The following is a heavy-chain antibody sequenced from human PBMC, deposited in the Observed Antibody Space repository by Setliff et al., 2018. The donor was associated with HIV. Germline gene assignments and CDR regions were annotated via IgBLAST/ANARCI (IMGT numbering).Heavy chain of an antibody. V-gene: IGHV4-31*03. D-gene: IGHD3-3*01. CDR1: GGSISGGGYY. CDR2: IYYSGTA. CDR3: ARSKTFYDFWGGYYTHGAFKI. Sequence: KTSETLSLTCTVSGGSISGGGYYWTWIRQYPGRGLEWIGYIYYSGTAYYKPSLRSRVTISVDTSMNQFSLNLNSVTAADTAVYYCARSKTFYDFWGGYYTHGAFKIWGLGTMVTVSS. J-gene: IGHJ3*02.